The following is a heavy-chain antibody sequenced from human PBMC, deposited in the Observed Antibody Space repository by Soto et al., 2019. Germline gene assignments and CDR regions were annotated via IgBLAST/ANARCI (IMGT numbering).Heavy chain of an antibody. CDR3: ARFGVVAAALDV. J-gene: IGHJ6*02. CDR1: GFTFSSYW. D-gene: IGHD6-13*01. V-gene: IGHV3-74*01. Sequence: GGSLRLSCAASGFTFSSYWMHWVRQAPGKGLVWVSRINSDGSSTSYADSVKGRFTISRDNAKNTLYLQMNSLRAEDTAVYYCARFGVVAAALDVWGQGTTVTVSS. CDR2: INSDGSST.